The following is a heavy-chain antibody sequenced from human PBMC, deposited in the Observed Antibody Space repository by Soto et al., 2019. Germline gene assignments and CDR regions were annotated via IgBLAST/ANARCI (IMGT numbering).Heavy chain of an antibody. J-gene: IGHJ4*02. CDR2: IRSGGSFI. D-gene: IGHD6-13*01. CDR3: ARGSRRAFDY. V-gene: IGHV3-21*01. Sequence: EVQLVESGGGLVKPGGSLRLSCAASGFTFSDFTMNWVRQAPGKGPQWVSSIRSGGSFISYADSVMGLFTISRDNAKNSVYLKAYSLRAEDTAVFFCARGSRRAFDYWGQGALVTVSS. CDR1: GFTFSDFT.